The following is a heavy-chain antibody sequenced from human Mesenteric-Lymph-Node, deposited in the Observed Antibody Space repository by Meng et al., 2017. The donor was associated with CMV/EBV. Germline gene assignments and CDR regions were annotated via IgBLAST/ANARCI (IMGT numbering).Heavy chain of an antibody. CDR3: ARDPRIDTAPSSIDY. J-gene: IGHJ4*02. Sequence: SAYTFNTCGINWMRQAPGQGLEWMGWISGYNGKTKYAQKLQGRVTMTTDTSTSTVYMELRSLRSDDTAVYYCARDPRIDTAPSSIDYWGQGTLVTVSS. D-gene: IGHD2-2*01. CDR1: AYTFNTCG. CDR2: ISGYNGKT. V-gene: IGHV1-18*01.